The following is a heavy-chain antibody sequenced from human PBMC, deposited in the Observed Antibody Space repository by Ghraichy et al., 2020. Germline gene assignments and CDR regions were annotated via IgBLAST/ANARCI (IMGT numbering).Heavy chain of an antibody. J-gene: IGHJ6*02. CDR1: GYTFTSYG. CDR2: ISAYNGNT. D-gene: IGHD1-26*01. Sequence: ASVKVSCKASGYTFTSYGISWVRQAPGQGLEWMGWISAYNGNTNYAQMLQGRVTMTTDTSTSTAYMELRSLRSDDTAVYYCARDQRIIRSIVGATFYYYGMDVWGQGTTVTVSS. V-gene: IGHV1-18*04. CDR3: ARDQRIIRSIVGATFYYYGMDV.